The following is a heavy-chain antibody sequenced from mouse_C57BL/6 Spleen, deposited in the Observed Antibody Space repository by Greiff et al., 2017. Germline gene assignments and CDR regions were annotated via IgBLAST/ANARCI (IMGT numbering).Heavy chain of an antibody. CDR2: IDPANGDT. Sequence: EVQVVESGAELVRPGASVKLSCTASGFNIKDDYMHWVKQRPEQGLEWIGWIDPANGDTEYASKFQGKATITADTSSNTAYLQLSSLASEDTAVYYCTGGGLGYRGQGTSVTVSS. J-gene: IGHJ4*01. V-gene: IGHV14-4*01. CDR3: TGGGLGY. CDR1: GFNIKDDY.